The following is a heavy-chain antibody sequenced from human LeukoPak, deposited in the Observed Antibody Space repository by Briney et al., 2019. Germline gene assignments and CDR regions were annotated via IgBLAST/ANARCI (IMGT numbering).Heavy chain of an antibody. J-gene: IGHJ4*02. V-gene: IGHV3-23*01. D-gene: IGHD3-3*01. CDR2: ISGSGGST. CDR1: GFTFSSYA. Sequence: GGSLRLSCAASGFTFSSYAMSWVRQAPGKGLEWVSAISGSGGSTYYADSVKGRFTISRDNSKNTLYLQMNSLRTEDTAAYYCAXXXXXXXXXLEWSPSASYFDNWGQGTLVTVSS. CDR3: AXXXXXXXXXLEWSPSASYFDN.